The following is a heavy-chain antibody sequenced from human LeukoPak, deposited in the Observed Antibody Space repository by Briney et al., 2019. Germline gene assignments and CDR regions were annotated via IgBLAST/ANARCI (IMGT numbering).Heavy chain of an antibody. CDR1: GYTFTSYG. D-gene: IGHD6-13*01. CDR3: ARSGGFIAAAAPFDP. V-gene: IGHV1-18*01. CDR2: ISPFNGNT. Sequence: ASVKVSCKASGYTFTSYGISWVRQAPGQGLEWMGWISPFNGNTNYAQKVQGRVTITADKSTSTAYMELSSLRSEDTAVYYCARSGGFIAAAAPFDPWGQGTLVTVSS. J-gene: IGHJ5*02.